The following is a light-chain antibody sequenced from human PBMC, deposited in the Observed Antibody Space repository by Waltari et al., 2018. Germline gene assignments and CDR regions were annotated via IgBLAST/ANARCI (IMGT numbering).Light chain of an antibody. CDR1: PGISIY. CDR2: YAS. CDR3: QQLSSYPLT. V-gene: IGKV1-9*01. J-gene: IGKJ4*01. Sequence: IHLTQSPSSLSASVGDRVTITCRASPGISIYLALYQQKPGEAPKLLIYYASTLKSGVPSRFSGSGSGTDFTLTISSLQPEDFSTYYCQQLSSYPLTFGGGTKLEIK.